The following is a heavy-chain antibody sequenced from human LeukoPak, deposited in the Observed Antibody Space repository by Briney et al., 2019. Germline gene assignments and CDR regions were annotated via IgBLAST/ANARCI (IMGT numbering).Heavy chain of an antibody. CDR1: GYTFTSYA. CDR3: ALEKLDSSGYYPYYYYGMDV. J-gene: IGHJ6*02. Sequence: ASVNVSCTSSGYTFTSYAMHWVRQAPGQRLEWMGWINAGNGNTKYSQKFQGRVTITRDTSASTAYMELSSLRSEDTAVYYCALEKLDSSGYYPYYYYGMDVWGQGTTVTVSS. V-gene: IGHV1-3*01. CDR2: INAGNGNT. D-gene: IGHD3-22*01.